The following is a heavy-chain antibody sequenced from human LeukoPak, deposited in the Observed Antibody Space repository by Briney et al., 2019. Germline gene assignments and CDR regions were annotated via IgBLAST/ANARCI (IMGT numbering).Heavy chain of an antibody. CDR1: GGSFSGYY. J-gene: IGHJ4*02. CDR2: INHSEVT. CDR3: ARAVTYHDVLSGHYRDYFDS. D-gene: IGHD3-3*01. Sequence: SETLSLTCAVYGGSFSGYYWSWIRQPPGKGLEWIGEINHSEVTNYHPSLKTRVTMSVDTSKNQFSLKLTSVTAADTAMYYCARAVTYHDVLSGHYRDYFDSWGQGMRVTVSS. V-gene: IGHV4-34*01.